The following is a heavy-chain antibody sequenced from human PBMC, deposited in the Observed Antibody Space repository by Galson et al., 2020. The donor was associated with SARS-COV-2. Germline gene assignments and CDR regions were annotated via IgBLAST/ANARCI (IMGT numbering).Heavy chain of an antibody. CDR2: NYSSGSA. Sequence: SETLSPTCPGSGASVTGTTYYWNWIPPPARKGLEWIGHNYSSGSANYKPSLKRRATISVDTSKSHLSLKLSSVTAADTAVYYCAGYDFWSASYSWGQGTLVTVSS. CDR1: GASVTGTTYY. CDR3: AGYDFWSASYS. J-gene: IGHJ4*02. D-gene: IGHD3-3*01. V-gene: IGHV4-61*09.